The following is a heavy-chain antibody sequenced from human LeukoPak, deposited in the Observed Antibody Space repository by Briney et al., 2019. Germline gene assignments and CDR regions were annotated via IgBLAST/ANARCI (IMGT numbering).Heavy chain of an antibody. Sequence: GGSLRLSCAASGFTFSNYEMNWVRQAPGKGLEWVSYISSSGSTIYYADSVKGRFTISRDNAKNSLYLQMNSLRAEDTAVYYCATGVSPFAATSPFDYWGQGTLVTVSS. CDR3: ATGVSPFAATSPFDY. CDR1: GFTFSNYE. J-gene: IGHJ4*02. CDR2: ISSSGSTI. D-gene: IGHD2-21*01. V-gene: IGHV3-48*03.